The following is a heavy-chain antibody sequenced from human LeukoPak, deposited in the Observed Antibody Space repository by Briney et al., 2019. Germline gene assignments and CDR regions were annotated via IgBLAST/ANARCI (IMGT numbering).Heavy chain of an antibody. CDR1: GLNFDDSA. CDR3: AKESGKFDY. Sequence: GGSLGLSCVASGLNFDDSAMHWARQAPGKGLEWVSLISADGGSTFSADSVKGRFSISRDNSKNSLYLQMNSLRSEDTAMYYCAKESGKFDYWGQGTLVAVSS. CDR2: ISADGGST. V-gene: IGHV3-43*02. J-gene: IGHJ4*02.